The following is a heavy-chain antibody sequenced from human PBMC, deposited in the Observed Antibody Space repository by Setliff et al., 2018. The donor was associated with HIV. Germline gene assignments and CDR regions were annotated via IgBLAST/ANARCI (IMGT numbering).Heavy chain of an antibody. Sequence: GESLRLSCAASGFTFSTYAMSWVRQAPGKGLEWVSAISGSGSYTYYAGSVKGRFTISRDNSKNTLYLQMNGLRAEDTAVYYCAKDSSKIVATINGGYFDSWGQGALVTVSS. D-gene: IGHD5-12*01. J-gene: IGHJ4*02. V-gene: IGHV3-23*01. CDR1: GFTFSTYA. CDR3: AKDSSKIVATINGGYFDS. CDR2: ISGSGSYT.